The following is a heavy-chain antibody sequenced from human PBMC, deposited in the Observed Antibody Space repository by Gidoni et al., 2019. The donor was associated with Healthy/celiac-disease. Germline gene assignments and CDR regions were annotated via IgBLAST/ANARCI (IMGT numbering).Heavy chain of an antibody. Sequence: QVQLQQWGAGLLKPSETLSLTCAVYGGSFSGYYWSWIRQPPGKGLEWIGEINHSGSTNYNPSLKSRVTISVDTSKNQFSLKLSSVTAADTAVYYCASSKGYYYDSSGYLDYWGQGTLVTVSS. CDR2: INHSGST. V-gene: IGHV4-34*01. D-gene: IGHD3-22*01. CDR1: GGSFSGYY. J-gene: IGHJ4*02. CDR3: ASSKGYYYDSSGYLDY.